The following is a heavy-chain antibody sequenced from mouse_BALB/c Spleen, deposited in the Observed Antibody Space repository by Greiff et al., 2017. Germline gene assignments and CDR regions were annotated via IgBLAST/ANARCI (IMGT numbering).Heavy chain of an antibody. CDR1: GFTFSSFG. J-gene: IGHJ3*01. V-gene: IGHV5-17*02. Sequence: EVQRVESGGGLVQPGGSRKLSCAASGFTFSSFGMHCVRQAPEKGLEWVAYISSGSSTIYYADTVKGRFTISRDNPKNTLFLQMTSLRSEDTAMYYCARLWDLAYWGQGTLVTVSA. CDR2: ISSGSSTI. D-gene: IGHD4-1*01. CDR3: ARLWDLAY.